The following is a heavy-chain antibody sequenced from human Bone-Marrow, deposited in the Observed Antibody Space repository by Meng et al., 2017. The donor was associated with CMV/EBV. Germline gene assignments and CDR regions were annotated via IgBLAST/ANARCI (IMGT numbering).Heavy chain of an antibody. V-gene: IGHV3-30*02. CDR3: AKDRERYCSSTSCYPPYY. CDR2: IRYDGSNK. D-gene: IGHD2-2*01. J-gene: IGHJ4*02. CDR1: GFMFRSYS. Sequence: GESLKISCAASGFMFRSYSMHWVRQAPGKGLEWVAFIRYDGSNKYYADSVKGRFTISRDNSKNTLYLQMNSLRAEDTAVYYCAKDRERYCSSTSCYPPYYWGQGTLVTVSS.